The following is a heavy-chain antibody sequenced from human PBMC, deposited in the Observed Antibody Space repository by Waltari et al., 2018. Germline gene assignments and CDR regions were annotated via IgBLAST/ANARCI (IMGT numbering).Heavy chain of an antibody. CDR3: ASWGYREQQLVFFDY. D-gene: IGHD6-13*01. J-gene: IGHJ4*02. V-gene: IGHV1-69*13. Sequence: QVQLVQSGAEVKKPGSSVKVSCKASGGTFSSYAISWVRQAPGQGLEWMGGISPIFGTANYAQKFQGRVTITADESTSTAYMELSSLRSEDTAVYYCASWGYREQQLVFFDYWGQGTLVTVSS. CDR2: ISPIFGTA. CDR1: GGTFSSYA.